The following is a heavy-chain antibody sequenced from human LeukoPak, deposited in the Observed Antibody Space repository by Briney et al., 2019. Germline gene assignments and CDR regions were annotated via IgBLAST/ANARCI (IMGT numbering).Heavy chain of an antibody. CDR3: ARGHVTIFGVVIKRVSYFDY. J-gene: IGHJ4*02. D-gene: IGHD3-3*01. CDR2: INHSGST. V-gene: IGHV4-39*07. CDR1: GDSISSSGYY. Sequence: SETLSLTCTVSGDSISSSGYYWSWIRQPPGKGLEWIGEINHSGSTNYNPSLKSRVTISVDTSKNQFSLKLSSVTAADTAVYYCARGHVTIFGVVIKRVSYFDYWGQGTLVTVSS.